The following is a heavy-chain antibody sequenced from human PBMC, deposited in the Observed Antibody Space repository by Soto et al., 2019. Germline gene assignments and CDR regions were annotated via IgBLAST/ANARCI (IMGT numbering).Heavy chain of an antibody. D-gene: IGHD1-26*01. CDR1: GGTFSTYS. V-gene: IGHV1-69*01. CDR2: IIPMFGST. CDR3: ARSQGGEFQLLYAFDI. J-gene: IGHJ3*02. Sequence: QVQLVQSGAEVKKPGSSVKVSCKASGGTFSTYSVSWVRQAPGQGLEWMGGIIPMFGSTKYAQTFQDRVTVTVQQSTSTVYMELSSLSSDDTAVYYCARSQGGEFQLLYAFDIWGQGTKVTVSS.